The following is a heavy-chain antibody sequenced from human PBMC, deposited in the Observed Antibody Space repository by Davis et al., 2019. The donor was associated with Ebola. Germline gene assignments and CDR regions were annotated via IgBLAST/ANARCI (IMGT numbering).Heavy chain of an antibody. D-gene: IGHD6-25*01. Sequence: PGGSLRLSCAASGFTFRASSMHWVRQAPGKGLEWVALISDEGSNTFFAEALKGRFAISRDNAKNTLFLQLNSLRVEDTAIYYCARREAASIDYWGQGTLVTVSS. J-gene: IGHJ4*02. CDR1: GFTFRASS. CDR3: ARREAASIDY. V-gene: IGHV3-30*09. CDR2: ISDEGSNT.